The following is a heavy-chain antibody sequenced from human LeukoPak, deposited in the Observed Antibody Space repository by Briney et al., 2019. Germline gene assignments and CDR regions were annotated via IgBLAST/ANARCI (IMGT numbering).Heavy chain of an antibody. D-gene: IGHD6-19*01. CDR1: GGSFSTYY. CDR2: IYSGGST. CDR3: ARREAVTGTPRAWFDP. J-gene: IGHJ5*02. Sequence: SETLSLTCTVSGGSFSTYYWTWIRQPPGKGLEWIGYIYSGGSTNYNPSLKSRVTISLDTSTNQFSLKLSSVTAADTAVYYCARREAVTGTPRAWFDPWGEGTLVTVSS. V-gene: IGHV4-59*08.